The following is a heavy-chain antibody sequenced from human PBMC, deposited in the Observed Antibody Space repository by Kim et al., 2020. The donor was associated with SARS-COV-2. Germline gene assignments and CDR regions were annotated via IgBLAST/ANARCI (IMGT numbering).Heavy chain of an antibody. D-gene: IGHD3-22*01. CDR2: IKQDGSEK. Sequence: GGSLRLSCAASGFTFSSYWMSWVRQAPGKGLEWVANIKQDGSEKYYVDSVKGRFTISRDNAKNSLYLQMNSLRAEDTAVYYCASRKKHRYYYDSSGYYYYFDYWGQGTLVTVSS. CDR3: ASRKKHRYYYDSSGYYYYFDY. CDR1: GFTFSSYW. V-gene: IGHV3-7*01. J-gene: IGHJ4*02.